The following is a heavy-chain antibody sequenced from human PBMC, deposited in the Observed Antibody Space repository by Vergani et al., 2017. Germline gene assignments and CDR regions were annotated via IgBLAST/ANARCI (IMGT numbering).Heavy chain of an antibody. CDR3: ARVGDSSDTSYYYYYGMDV. CDR1: GGTFSSYA. CDR2: IIPTFGTA. D-gene: IGHD6-6*01. V-gene: IGHV1-69*01. J-gene: IGHJ6*02. Sequence: QVQLVQSGAEVKKPGASVKVSCKASGGTFSSYAISWVRQAPGQGLEWMGGIIPTFGTANYAQKFQGRVTITADESTSTAYMELSSLRSEDTAVYYCARVGDSSDTSYYYYYGMDVWGQGTTVTVSS.